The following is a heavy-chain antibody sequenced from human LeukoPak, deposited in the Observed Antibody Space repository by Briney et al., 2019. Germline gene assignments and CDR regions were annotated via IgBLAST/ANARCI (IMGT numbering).Heavy chain of an antibody. D-gene: IGHD4-17*01. J-gene: IGHJ6*02. CDR2: IKSKTDGGTT. CDR1: GFTFSNAW. Sequence: GGSLRLSCAASGFTFSNAWMSWVRQAPGKGLEWVGRIKSKTDGGTTDYAAPVKGRFTISRDDSKNTLYLQMNSLKTEDTAMYYCTTFFTTVTTNYYYGMNVWGQGTTVTVSS. CDR3: TTFFTTVTTNYYYGMNV. V-gene: IGHV3-15*01.